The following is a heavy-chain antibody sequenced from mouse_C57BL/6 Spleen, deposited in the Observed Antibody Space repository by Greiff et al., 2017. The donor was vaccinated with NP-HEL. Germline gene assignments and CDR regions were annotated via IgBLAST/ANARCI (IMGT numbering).Heavy chain of an antibody. V-gene: IGHV1-80*01. CDR3: ARVYYDYALFAY. D-gene: IGHD2-4*01. CDR1: GYAFSSYW. Sequence: QVQLQQSGAELVKPGASVKISCKASGYAFSSYWMNWVKQRPGKGLEWIGQIYPGDGDTNYNGKFKGKATLTADKSSSTAYMQLSSLTSEDSAVYFCARVYYDYALFAYWGQGTLVTVSA. J-gene: IGHJ3*01. CDR2: IYPGDGDT.